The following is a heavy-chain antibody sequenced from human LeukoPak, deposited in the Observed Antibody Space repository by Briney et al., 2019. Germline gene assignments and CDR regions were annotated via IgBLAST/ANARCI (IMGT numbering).Heavy chain of an antibody. V-gene: IGHV4-34*01. J-gene: IGHJ4*02. D-gene: IGHD3-22*01. Sequence: PSETLSLTCAVYGGSFSGYYWSWIRQPPGKGLEWIGEINHSGSTNYNPSLKSRVTISVDTSKNQFSLKLSSVTAADTAVYYCATIRLNDSSGYYQRNFDYWGQGTLVTVSS. CDR2: INHSGST. CDR1: GGSFSGYY. CDR3: ATIRLNDSSGYYQRNFDY.